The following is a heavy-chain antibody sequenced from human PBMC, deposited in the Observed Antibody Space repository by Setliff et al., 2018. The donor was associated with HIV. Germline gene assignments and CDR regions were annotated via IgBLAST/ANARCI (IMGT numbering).Heavy chain of an antibody. J-gene: IGHJ4*02. V-gene: IGHV4-4*07. CDR1: GGSFSDYY. D-gene: IGHD6-19*01. CDR2: IYASGST. Sequence: PSETLSLTCAVHGGSFSDYYWSWIRQPAGKGLEWIGRIYASGSTNYNPSLKSRVTISVDTSKNLFSLKLSSVTAADTAVYYCAREWGSGWYFFRIDYWGQGTLVTVSS. CDR3: AREWGSGWYFFRIDY.